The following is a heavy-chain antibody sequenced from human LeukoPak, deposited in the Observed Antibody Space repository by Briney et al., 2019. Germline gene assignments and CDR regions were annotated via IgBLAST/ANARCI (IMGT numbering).Heavy chain of an antibody. CDR1: GFTFTSSA. CDR2: IVVGSGNT. V-gene: IGHV1-58*01. D-gene: IGHD3-9*01. CDR3: AADDGDILTAPGDY. Sequence: SVKVSCKASGFTFTSSAVQWVRQAHGQRLEWIGWIVVGSGNTNYAQKFQERVTITRDMSTSTAYMELSSLRSEDTTVYYCAADDGDILTAPGDYWGQGTLVTVSS. J-gene: IGHJ4*02.